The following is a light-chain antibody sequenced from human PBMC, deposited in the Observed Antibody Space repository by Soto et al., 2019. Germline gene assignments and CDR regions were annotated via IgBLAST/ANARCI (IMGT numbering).Light chain of an antibody. CDR1: QSVSGN. CDR2: GAS. Sequence: EIVMTQSPATLSVSPGERATLSCRASQSVSGNLDWYQQTPGQAPRLLIYGASTRATGIPARFSGSGSGTEFTLTISSLQSEDCAVYYCQHYNNWPPITFGQGTKLEIK. CDR3: QHYNNWPPIT. V-gene: IGKV3-15*01. J-gene: IGKJ2*01.